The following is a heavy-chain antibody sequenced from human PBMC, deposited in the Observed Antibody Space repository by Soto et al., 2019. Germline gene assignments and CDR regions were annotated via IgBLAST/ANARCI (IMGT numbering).Heavy chain of an antibody. CDR2: IYYSGST. J-gene: IGHJ4*02. D-gene: IGHD3-10*01. V-gene: IGHV4-30-4*01. CDR1: GGSISSGDYY. CDR3: ARVGGFGATTIDY. Sequence: QVQLQESGPGLVKPSQTLSLTCTVSGGSISSGDYYWSWIRQPPGKGLEWIGYIYYSGSTYYNPYLQVRVTISVDTSKNQFSLKLSSVTAADTAVYYCARVGGFGATTIDYWGQGTLVTVSS.